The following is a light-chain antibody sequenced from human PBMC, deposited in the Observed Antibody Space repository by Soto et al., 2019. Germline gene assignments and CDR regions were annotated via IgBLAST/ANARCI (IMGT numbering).Light chain of an antibody. CDR1: SSNIGSYYD. CDR3: QSYDNSLSNVV. Sequence: QSVLTQPPSVSGAPGQRVTIPCTGSSSNIGSYYDVHWYQQLPGTVPKLFIYGDNNRPSGVPDRFSGSKSGTSASLAITGLQAEDEADYYCQSYDNSLSNVVFGGGTKLTVL. V-gene: IGLV1-40*01. CDR2: GDN. J-gene: IGLJ2*01.